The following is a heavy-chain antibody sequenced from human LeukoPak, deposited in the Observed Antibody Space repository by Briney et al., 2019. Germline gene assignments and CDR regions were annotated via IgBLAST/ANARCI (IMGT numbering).Heavy chain of an antibody. Sequence: GGSLRLSCAASGFTFSSYGMHWVRQAPGKGLEWVAVISYDGSNKYYADSVKGRFTISRDNSKNTLYLQMNSLRAEDTAVYYCAKDDGSTRVYWGQGTLVTVSS. CDR1: GFTFSSYG. CDR3: AKDDGSTRVY. CDR2: ISYDGSNK. D-gene: IGHD1-26*01. V-gene: IGHV3-30*18. J-gene: IGHJ4*02.